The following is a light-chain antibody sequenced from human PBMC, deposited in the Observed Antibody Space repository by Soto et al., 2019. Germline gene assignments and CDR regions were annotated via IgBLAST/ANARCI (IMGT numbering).Light chain of an antibody. J-gene: IGKJ1*01. CDR1: QNIYST. V-gene: IGKV3-15*01. CDR3: LQYHNLWA. CDR2: RAS. Sequence: KVMTPSPAPPSVFPGGRAPLSSRASQNIYSTIAWYQQRPGQAPRLLIYRASTRATGVPARFSGSGSGTEFTLTISSLQSEDFTVYSCLQYHNLWAFGQGTKVDIK.